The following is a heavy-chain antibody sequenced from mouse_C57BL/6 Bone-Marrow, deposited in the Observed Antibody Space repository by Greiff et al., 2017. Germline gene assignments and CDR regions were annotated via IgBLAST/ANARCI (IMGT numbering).Heavy chain of an antibody. Sequence: EVQLVESGGGLVKPGGSLKLSCAASGFTFSSYAMSWVRQTPEKRLEWVATISDGGSYTYYPDNVKGRFTISRDNAKNNLYLQMSHLKSEDTAMYYYAKLVAYWGQGTLVTVSA. CDR1: GFTFSSYA. V-gene: IGHV5-4*01. CDR3: AKLVAY. CDR2: ISDGGSYT. J-gene: IGHJ3*01.